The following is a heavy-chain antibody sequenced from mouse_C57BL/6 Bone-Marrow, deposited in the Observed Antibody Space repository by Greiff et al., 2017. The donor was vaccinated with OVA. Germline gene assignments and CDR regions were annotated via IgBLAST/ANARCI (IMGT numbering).Heavy chain of an antibody. CDR1: DSEVFPHAY. CDR3: ARGGYYDDDKAFAY. D-gene: IGHD2-4*01. V-gene: IGHV15-2*01. Sequence: QVQLQQSGSELRSPGSSVKLSCKDFDSEVFPHAYMSWVRQKPGHGFEWIGGILPSIGRTIYGEKFEDKATLYADTLYNTAYLELNSLTSEDSAIYYCARGGYYDDDKAFAYWGQGTLVTVSA. J-gene: IGHJ3*01. CDR2: ILPSIGRT.